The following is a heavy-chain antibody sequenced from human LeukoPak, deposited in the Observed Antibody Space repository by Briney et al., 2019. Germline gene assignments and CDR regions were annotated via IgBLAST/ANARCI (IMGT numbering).Heavy chain of an antibody. CDR2: IYHSGST. D-gene: IGHD4-23*01. J-gene: IGHJ4*02. Sequence: PSETLSLTCAVSGGSISSSNWWSWVRQPPGKGLEWIGEIYHSGSTNYNPSLKSRVTISVDTSKNQFSLKLSSVTAADTAVYYCARHEPFGYGGNAPRDYWGQGTLVTVSS. CDR1: GGSISSSNW. V-gene: IGHV4-4*02. CDR3: ARHEPFGYGGNAPRDY.